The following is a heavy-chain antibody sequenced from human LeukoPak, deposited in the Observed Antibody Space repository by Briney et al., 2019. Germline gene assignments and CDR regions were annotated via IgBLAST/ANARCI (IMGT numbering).Heavy chain of an antibody. J-gene: IGHJ4*02. Sequence: GESLKISCKGSGYSFSTYRIGWVRQRPGKGLEWMGTIYPDNSQTRYSPSFQGQVTISVDKSISTAYLQWSSLKASDTAMYYCASWRDSSSTYYFDYWGQGTLVTVSS. CDR1: GYSFSTYR. D-gene: IGHD6-13*01. CDR2: IYPDNSQT. V-gene: IGHV5-51*01. CDR3: ASWRDSSSTYYFDY.